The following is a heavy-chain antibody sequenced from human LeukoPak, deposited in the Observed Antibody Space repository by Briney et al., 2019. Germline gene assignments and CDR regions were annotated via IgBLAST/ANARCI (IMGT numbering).Heavy chain of an antibody. D-gene: IGHD2-15*01. Sequence: GASVKVSCKASGYTFTVYHMHWVRQAPGQGLEWMGWINPNSGGTNYAQKFQGRVTMTRDTSISTAYMELSRLRSDDTAVYYCTPAPSEGGYFDYWGQGTLVTVSS. J-gene: IGHJ4*02. CDR3: TPAPSEGGYFDY. CDR2: INPNSGGT. V-gene: IGHV1-2*02. CDR1: GYTFTVYH.